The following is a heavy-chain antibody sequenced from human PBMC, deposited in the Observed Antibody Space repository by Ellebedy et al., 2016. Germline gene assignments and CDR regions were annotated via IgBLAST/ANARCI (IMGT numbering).Heavy chain of an antibody. D-gene: IGHD2-8*02. CDR1: GFTLSSYW. V-gene: IGHV3-74*01. CDR3: ATTKGEYWPY. J-gene: IGHJ4*02. Sequence: GGSLRLSXAASGFTLSSYWMHWVRQVPGKGLVWVSHISSDGSHRNYADSVKGRFTISRDNAKNTLYLQMNSLRAEDTAVYYCATTKGEYWPYWGQGTLVTVSS. CDR2: ISSDGSHR.